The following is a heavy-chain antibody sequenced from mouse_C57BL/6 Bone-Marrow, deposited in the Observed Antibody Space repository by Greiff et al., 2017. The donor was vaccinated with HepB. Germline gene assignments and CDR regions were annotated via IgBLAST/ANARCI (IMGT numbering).Heavy chain of an antibody. J-gene: IGHJ3*01. CDR1: GFTFSDAW. D-gene: IGHD3-3*01. V-gene: IGHV6-6*01. Sequence: EVQGVESGGGLVQPGGSMKLSCAASGFTFSDAWMDWVRQSPEKGLEWVAEIRNKANNHATYYAESVKGRFTISRDDSKSSVYLQMNSLRAEDTGIYYCTRPHSGTEFAYWGQGTLVTVSA. CDR2: IRNKANNHAT. CDR3: TRPHSGTEFAY.